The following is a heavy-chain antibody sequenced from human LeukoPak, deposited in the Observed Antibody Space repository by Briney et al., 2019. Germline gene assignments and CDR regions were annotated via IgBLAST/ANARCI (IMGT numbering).Heavy chain of an antibody. CDR3: ARGEGYYDSSGYYPFSH. J-gene: IGHJ4*02. CDR1: GFTVSSNY. CDR2: IYSGGST. V-gene: IGHV3-53*01. Sequence: GGSLRLSCAASGFTVSSNYMSWVRQAPGKGLEWVSVIYSGGSTYYADSVKGRFTTSRDNSKNTLYLQMNSLRAEDTAVYYCARGEGYYDSSGYYPFSHWGQGTLVTVSS. D-gene: IGHD3-22*01.